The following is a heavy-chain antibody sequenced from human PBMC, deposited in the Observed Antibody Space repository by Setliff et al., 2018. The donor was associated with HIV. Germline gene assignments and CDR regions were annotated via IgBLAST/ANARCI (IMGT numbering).Heavy chain of an antibody. CDR1: GGSFSGYS. CDR2: IYYTGNI. V-gene: IGHV4-34*01. D-gene: IGHD3-3*01. CDR3: ARGSRQLTIFGVVFKTNYYFMDV. J-gene: IGHJ6*03. Sequence: PSETLSLTCAVYGGSFSGYSWNWIRQSPGKGLERIASIYYTGNIYYNPSLKSRVTISVDTSKNQFSLTLNSVTAADTAVYYCARGSRQLTIFGVVFKTNYYFMDVWGKGTAVTVS.